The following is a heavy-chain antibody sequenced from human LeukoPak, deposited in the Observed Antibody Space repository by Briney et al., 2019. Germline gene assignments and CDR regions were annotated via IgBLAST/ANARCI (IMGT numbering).Heavy chain of an antibody. V-gene: IGHV1-69*04. Sequence: SVKVSCKASGGAFSSYAISWVRQAPGQGLEWMGRIIPILGIANYAQKFQGRVTITADKSTSTAYMELSSLRSEDTAVYYCASRLDIVVVPAADDYWGQGTLVTVSS. J-gene: IGHJ4*02. CDR1: GGAFSSYA. CDR2: IIPILGIA. CDR3: ASRLDIVVVPAADDY. D-gene: IGHD2-2*01.